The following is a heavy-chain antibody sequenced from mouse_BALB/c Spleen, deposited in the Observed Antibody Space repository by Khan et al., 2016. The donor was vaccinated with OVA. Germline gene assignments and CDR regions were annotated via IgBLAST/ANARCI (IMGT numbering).Heavy chain of an antibody. V-gene: IGHV1S29*02. Sequence: EVQLQQSGPELVKPGASVKISCKASGYTFTDYNMHWVKQSHGKSLEWIGYIYPYNGGTGYNQKFKSKATLTVDNSSSTAYMELRSLTSEDSAVYYCAIRLYYGYYYAMDYWGQGTSVTVSS. CDR1: GYTFTDYN. J-gene: IGHJ4*01. CDR2: IYPYNGGT. CDR3: AIRLYYGYYYAMDY. D-gene: IGHD1-2*01.